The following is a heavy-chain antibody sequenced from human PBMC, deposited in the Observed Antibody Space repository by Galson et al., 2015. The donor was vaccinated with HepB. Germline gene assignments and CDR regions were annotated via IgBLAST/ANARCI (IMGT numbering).Heavy chain of an antibody. CDR3: AGWVVTASWDYCGVDV. V-gene: IGHV3-53*01. CDR1: GFSVSSKF. Sequence: SLRLSCAASGFSVSSKFMSWVRQAPGKGLEWVSTLHRDGRTDYADSVKGRFTISRDNSQNSLYLQMNSLRVDDTAVYYCAGWVVTASWDYCGVDVWGQGTTVTVSS. J-gene: IGHJ6*02. D-gene: IGHD2-21*02. CDR2: LHRDGRT.